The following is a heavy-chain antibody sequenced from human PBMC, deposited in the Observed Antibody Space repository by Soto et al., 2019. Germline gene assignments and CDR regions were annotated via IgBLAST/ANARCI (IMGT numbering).Heavy chain of an antibody. D-gene: IGHD6-19*01. CDR1: GYTFTSYG. Sequence: ASVKVSCKASGYTFTSYGISWVRQAPGQGLEWMGWISAYNGNTNYAQKLQGRVTMTTDTSTSTACMELRSLRSDDTAVYYCATMHSSGWILPVDYWGQGTLVTVSS. V-gene: IGHV1-18*01. CDR2: ISAYNGNT. J-gene: IGHJ4*02. CDR3: ATMHSSGWILPVDY.